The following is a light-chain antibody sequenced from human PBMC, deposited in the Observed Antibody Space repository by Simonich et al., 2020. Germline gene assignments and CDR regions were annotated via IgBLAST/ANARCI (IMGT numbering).Light chain of an antibody. V-gene: IGKV4-1*01. J-gene: IGKJ4*01. CDR1: QSVLYSSNNKNY. CDR2: WAS. Sequence: DIVMTQSPDSLAVSLGERATINCKSSQSVLYSSNNKNYLAWYQQKPGQPPKLLIYWASTRESGVPYRFSGSGSGTDFTLTISSLQAEDVAVYYCQQYYSTPLTFGGGTKAEIK. CDR3: QQYYSTPLT.